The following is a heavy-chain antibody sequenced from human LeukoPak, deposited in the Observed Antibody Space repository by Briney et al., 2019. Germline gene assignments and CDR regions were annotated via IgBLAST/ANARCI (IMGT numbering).Heavy chain of an antibody. CDR2: IGTAGDT. CDR3: ARGGRCSSTSCYLADDAFDI. CDR1: GFPFRRYD. V-gene: IGHV3-13*01. J-gene: IGHJ3*02. D-gene: IGHD2-2*01. Sequence: GGSQSLSCAASGFPFRRYDMHWARQATGKALEWVTDIGTAGDTNYPGSVKGRFTISRENAKSSLYLQMNSLRAGDTAVYYCARGGRCSSTSCYLADDAFDIWGQGTMVTVSS.